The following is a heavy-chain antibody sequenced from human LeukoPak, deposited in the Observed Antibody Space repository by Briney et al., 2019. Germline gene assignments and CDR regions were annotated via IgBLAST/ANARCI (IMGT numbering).Heavy chain of an antibody. CDR3: AKIPAAAGTMAAFDI. D-gene: IGHD6-13*01. J-gene: IGHJ3*02. V-gene: IGHV3-48*01. Sequence: GGSLRLSCAASGFTFSSYSMNWVRQAPGKGLEWVSYISSSSSTIYYADSVKGRFTISRDNAKDSLYLQMNSLRAEDTAVYYCAKIPAAAGTMAAFDIWGQGTMVTVSS. CDR1: GFTFSSYS. CDR2: ISSSSSTI.